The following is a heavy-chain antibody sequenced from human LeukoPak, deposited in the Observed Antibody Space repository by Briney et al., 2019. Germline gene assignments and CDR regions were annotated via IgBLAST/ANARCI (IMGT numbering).Heavy chain of an antibody. D-gene: IGHD5-18*01. J-gene: IGHJ4*02. CDR3: ARCPYSFGFAPPQY. Sequence: GGTLRLSCAASGFTFSSYGMSWVRQAPGKGLEWVSAISGSGGSTYYADSVKGRFTISRDNAKNSLYLQMNSLRAEDTAVYYCARCPYSFGFAPPQYWGQGTLVIVSS. V-gene: IGHV3-23*01. CDR1: GFTFSSYG. CDR2: ISGSGGST.